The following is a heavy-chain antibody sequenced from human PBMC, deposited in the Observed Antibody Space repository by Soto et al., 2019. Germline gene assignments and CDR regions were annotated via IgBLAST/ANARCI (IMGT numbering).Heavy chain of an antibody. J-gene: IGHJ4*02. CDR1: GFTVSSNY. Sequence: GGSLRLSCAASGFTVSSNYMNWVRQAPGKGLEWLSIIYSDGTTNYADSVKGRFSISRDNFKNTLYLQMNNLRAEDTAVYYCAILSDWGQGTLVTVSS. CDR3: AILSD. CDR2: IYSDGTT. D-gene: IGHD3-3*01. V-gene: IGHV3-53*01.